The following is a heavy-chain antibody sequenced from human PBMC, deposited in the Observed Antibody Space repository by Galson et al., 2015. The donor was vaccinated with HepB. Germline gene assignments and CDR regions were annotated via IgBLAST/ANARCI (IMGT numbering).Heavy chain of an antibody. V-gene: IGHV3-64D*06. D-gene: IGHD5-12*01. CDR2: LTSDGGST. J-gene: IGHJ5*02. CDR1: GFSFSGIV. Sequence: YLRLSCAASGFSFSGIVMTWVRQAPGKGLEYVSSLTSDGGSTYYAGSMKGKSTIPRDNSKSTRFLQISSLRVEDTALYFCVKGSTHTSGCLDTWGQGILVTVSS. CDR3: VKGSTHTSGCLDT.